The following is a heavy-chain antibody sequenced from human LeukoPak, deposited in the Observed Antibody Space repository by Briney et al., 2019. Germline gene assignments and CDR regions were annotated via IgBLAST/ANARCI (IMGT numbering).Heavy chain of an antibody. V-gene: IGHV1-2*06. CDR1: GFTFTAYY. D-gene: IGHD1-7*01. CDR3: AREGNYGDFDY. J-gene: IGHJ4*02. CDR2: INPNSGGT. Sequence: ASVKVSCKASGFTFTAYYMHWVRQAPGQGLEWMGRINPNSGGTDYAQKFQGRVTMTRGTSIDTAYMELSRLRSDDTAIYYCAREGNYGDFDYWGQGTPVTVSS.